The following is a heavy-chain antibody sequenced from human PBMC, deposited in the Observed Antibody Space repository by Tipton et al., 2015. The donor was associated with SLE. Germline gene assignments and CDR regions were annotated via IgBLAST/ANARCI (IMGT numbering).Heavy chain of an antibody. J-gene: IGHJ5*02. CDR2: ISAYYGYT. CDR1: GYTFTTYG. CDR3: ARGNWFDP. V-gene: IGHV1-18*01. Sequence: QVQLVQSGAEVKKPGASVKVSCKASGYTFTTYGISWVRQAPGQGLEWMGWISAYYGYTHYAQNLQGRVTLTRNTSITTAYMELSSLTSEDTAVYYCARGNWFDPWGQGTLVTVSS.